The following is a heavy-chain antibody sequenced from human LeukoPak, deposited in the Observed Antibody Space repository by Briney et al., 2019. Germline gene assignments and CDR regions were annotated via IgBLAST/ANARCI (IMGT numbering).Heavy chain of an antibody. CDR3: AREGLRFLEWSSYYFDY. Sequence: GGSLRLSCAASGFTFSNYWMSWVRQGPGKGLEWVANIKQDGSEKYYVDSVKGRFSISRDDTKNSLYLQLNSLRAEDTAVYYSAREGLRFLEWSSYYFDYWGLGTLVTVSS. D-gene: IGHD3-3*01. J-gene: IGHJ4*02. CDR1: GFTFSNYW. V-gene: IGHV3-7*01. CDR2: IKQDGSEK.